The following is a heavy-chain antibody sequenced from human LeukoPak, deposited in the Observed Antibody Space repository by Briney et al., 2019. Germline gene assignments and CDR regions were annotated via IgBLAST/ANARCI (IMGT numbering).Heavy chain of an antibody. CDR1: GFTFSSYW. CDR2: IYSGGST. J-gene: IGHJ6*03. CDR3: AKGRGWEASYYYYYMDV. Sequence: GGSLRLSCAASGFTFSSYWMHWVRQAPGKGLEWVSVIYSGGSTYYADSVKGRFTISRDNSKNTLYLQMNSLRAEDTAVYYCAKGRGWEASYYYYYMDVWGKGITVTIFS. D-gene: IGHD1-26*01. V-gene: IGHV3-66*02.